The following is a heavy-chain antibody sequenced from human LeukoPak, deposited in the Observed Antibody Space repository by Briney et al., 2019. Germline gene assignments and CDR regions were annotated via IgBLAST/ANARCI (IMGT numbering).Heavy chain of an antibody. D-gene: IGHD3-3*01. V-gene: IGHV3-7*03. Sequence: GGSLRLSCVASGFTFGKYWISWVRQAPGKGLEWVANIQLDGSEKNYVDSVKGRFTISRDNTKNSLYLQMNSLRVEDTAVFYCARDQYDTWSRRGNFDSWGQGTLVTVSS. CDR3: ARDQYDTWSRRGNFDS. CDR2: IQLDGSEK. CDR1: GFTFGKYW. J-gene: IGHJ4*02.